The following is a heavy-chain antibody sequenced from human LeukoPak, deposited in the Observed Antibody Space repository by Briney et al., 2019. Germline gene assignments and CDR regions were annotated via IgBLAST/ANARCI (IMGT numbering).Heavy chain of an antibody. CDR3: ARGVGYCSSTSCYYNDY. D-gene: IGHD2-2*01. Sequence: ASVKVSCKASGYTFTRHYMHWARQAPGQGLEWMGWINPKSGDTNSAQKFQGRVTLTRDTSISTVYMVLSRLRPDDTAVYYCARGVGYCSSTSCYYNDYWGQGTLVTVSS. CDR1: GYTFTRHY. J-gene: IGHJ4*02. CDR2: INPKSGDT. V-gene: IGHV1-2*02.